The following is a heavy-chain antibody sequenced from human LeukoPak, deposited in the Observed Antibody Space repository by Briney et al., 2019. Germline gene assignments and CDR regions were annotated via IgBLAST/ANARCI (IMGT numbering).Heavy chain of an antibody. Sequence: SETLSLTCTVSGGSISSYYWSWIRQPAGKGLEWIGYIYYSGSTYYNPSLKSRVTISVDTSKNQFSLKLSSVTAADTAVYYCAREIYYDSSGPGCFDYWGQGTLVTVSS. CDR2: IYYSGST. V-gene: IGHV4-59*06. CDR3: AREIYYDSSGPGCFDY. CDR1: GGSISSYY. D-gene: IGHD3-22*01. J-gene: IGHJ4*02.